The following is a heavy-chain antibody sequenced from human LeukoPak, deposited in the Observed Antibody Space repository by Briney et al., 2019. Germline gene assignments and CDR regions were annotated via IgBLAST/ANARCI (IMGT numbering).Heavy chain of an antibody. Sequence: PGGSLRLSCAASGFSFSDYHISWIRQAPGKGLEWISYIVSSCTYTKYADSVKGRFTISRDNAKNSVYLQMNSLRAEDTAVYYCARDRDAFDIWGQGTMVTVSS. V-gene: IGHV3-11*06. CDR3: ARDRDAFDI. CDR2: IVSSCTYT. J-gene: IGHJ3*02. CDR1: GFSFSDYH.